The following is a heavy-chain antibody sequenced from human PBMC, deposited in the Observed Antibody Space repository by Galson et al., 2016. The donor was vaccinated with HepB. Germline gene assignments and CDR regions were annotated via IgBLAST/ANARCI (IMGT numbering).Heavy chain of an antibody. CDR1: GASISNSNSY. Sequence: SETLSLTCSVSGASISNSNSYWAWIRQPPGMGPEWVGSIFYTGVTYYNPSLRSRVTISVDTPKNQFSLGLRSVTAADTAVYYRARSVGGYCSGVICYKYFQHWGQGTLVTVSS. CDR2: IFYTGVT. D-gene: IGHD2-15*01. J-gene: IGHJ1*01. V-gene: IGHV4-39*01. CDR3: ARSVGGYCSGVICYKYFQH.